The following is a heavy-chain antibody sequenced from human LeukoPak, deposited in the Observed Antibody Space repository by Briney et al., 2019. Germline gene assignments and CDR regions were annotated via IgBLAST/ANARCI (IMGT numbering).Heavy chain of an antibody. D-gene: IGHD4-17*01. J-gene: IGHJ1*01. Sequence: ASVKVSCTASGGTFSSYAISWVRQAPGQGLEWMGGIIPIFGTANYAQKFQGRVTITTDESTSTAYMELSSLRSEDTAVYYCARGSPLRVSFQHWGQGTLVTVSS. CDR1: GGTFSSYA. CDR3: ARGSPLRVSFQH. V-gene: IGHV1-69*05. CDR2: IIPIFGTA.